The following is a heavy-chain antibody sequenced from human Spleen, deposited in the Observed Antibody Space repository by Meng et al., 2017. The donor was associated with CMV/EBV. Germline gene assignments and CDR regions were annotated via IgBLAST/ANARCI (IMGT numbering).Heavy chain of an antibody. J-gene: IGHJ6*02. D-gene: IGHD6-6*01. CDR1: GFTFSSYA. CDR2: ISGSGGST. CDR3: AKGRRIIAACSLGYYYYYGMDV. Sequence: GGSLRLSCAASGFTFSSYAMSWVRQAPGKGLEWVSAISGSGGSTYYADSVKGRFTISRDNSKNTLYLQMNSLRAEDTAVYYCAKGRRIIAACSLGYYYYYGMDVWGQGTTVTVS. V-gene: IGHV3-23*01.